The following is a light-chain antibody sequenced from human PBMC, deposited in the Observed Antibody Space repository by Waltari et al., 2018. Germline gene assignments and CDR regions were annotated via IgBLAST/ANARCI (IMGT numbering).Light chain of an antibody. V-gene: IGKV1-5*03. J-gene: IGKJ1*01. CDR2: QAS. CDR3: QQYYNVWT. CDR1: QSISDW. Sequence: DIQMTQSPSTLSASVGDRVTITCRASQSISDWLAWCQQKPGKAPKVLIYQASNLESGVPSRVSGSGSGTEFTLTISSLQPDDFATYYCQQYYNVWTFGQGTKVESK.